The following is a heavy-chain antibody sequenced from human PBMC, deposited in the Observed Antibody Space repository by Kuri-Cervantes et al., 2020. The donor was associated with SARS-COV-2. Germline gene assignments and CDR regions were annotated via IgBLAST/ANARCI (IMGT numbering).Heavy chain of an antibody. D-gene: IGHD6-19*01. V-gene: IGHV4-34*01. CDR3: ARRIAVAGTINWFDP. CDR2: INHSGST. CDR1: GGSFSGYY. J-gene: IGHJ5*02. Sequence: SETLSLTCAAYGGSFSGYYWSWIRQPPGKGLEWIGEINHSGSTNYNPSPKSRVTISVDTSKNQFSLKLSSVTAADTAVYYCARRIAVAGTINWFDPWGQGTLVTVSS.